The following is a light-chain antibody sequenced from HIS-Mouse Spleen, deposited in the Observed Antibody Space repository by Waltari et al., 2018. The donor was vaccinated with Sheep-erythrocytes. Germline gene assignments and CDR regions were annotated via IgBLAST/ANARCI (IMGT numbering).Light chain of an antibody. J-gene: IGKJ4*01. Sequence: DIQMTQSPSSLSASVGDRVTITCRASQSISSYLNWYQQKPGKAPKPLLYSDASLQSGVPSRFSGSGAGTDFTLTISSLQPEDFATYYCQQSYSTPPLTFGGGTKVEIK. V-gene: IGKV1-39*01. CDR2: SDA. CDR3: QQSYSTPPLT. CDR1: QSISSY.